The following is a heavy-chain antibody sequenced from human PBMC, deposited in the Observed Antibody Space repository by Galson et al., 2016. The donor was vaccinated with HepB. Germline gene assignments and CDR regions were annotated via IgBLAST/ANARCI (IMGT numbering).Heavy chain of an antibody. V-gene: IGHV3-48*03. J-gene: IGHJ3*01. CDR3: VRGGDTVIGAAFDV. CDR1: GLTFRSYA. D-gene: IGHD5-18*01. Sequence: SLRLSCAASGLTFRSYAFSWLRQAPGKGLEWISYISSRSSTIYYADSVKGRFTISRDHAKTSLFLQLNSLRAEDTAVYYCVRGGDTVIGAAFDVWGQGTMVTVSS. CDR2: ISSRSSTI.